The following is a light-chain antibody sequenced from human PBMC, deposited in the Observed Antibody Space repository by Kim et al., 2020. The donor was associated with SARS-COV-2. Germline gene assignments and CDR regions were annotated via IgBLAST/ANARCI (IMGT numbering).Light chain of an antibody. CDR2: ATS. CDR1: QGISNY. V-gene: IGKV1-27*01. J-gene: IGKJ1*01. Sequence: ASVGDRVTITCRASQGISNYLAWYQQKPGKVPKLLIYATSTLQSGVPSRFSGSGSGTDFTLTISSLQPEDVATYYCQKYNSAPRTFGQGTKVEIK. CDR3: QKYNSAPRT.